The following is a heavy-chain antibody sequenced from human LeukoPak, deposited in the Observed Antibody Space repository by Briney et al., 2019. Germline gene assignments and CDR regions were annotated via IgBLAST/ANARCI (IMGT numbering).Heavy chain of an antibody. Sequence: GGSLRLSCAASGFTFSSSSISWVRQAPEKGLEWISTISDNGGETYYADSVKGRFAISRDNSKNTLFLQMNSLRAEDSAVYYCATDRERDPSVYYLVGGQGTLITVSS. V-gene: IGHV3-23*01. J-gene: IGHJ4*02. CDR1: GFTFSSSS. CDR2: ISDNGGET. D-gene: IGHD3-22*01. CDR3: ATDRERDPSVYYLV.